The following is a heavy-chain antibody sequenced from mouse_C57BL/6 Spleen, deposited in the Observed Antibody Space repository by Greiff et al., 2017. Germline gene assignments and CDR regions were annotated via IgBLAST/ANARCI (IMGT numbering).Heavy chain of an antibody. CDR2: ISDGGSYT. J-gene: IGHJ4*01. CDR1: GFTFSSYA. D-gene: IGHD2-2*01. V-gene: IGHV5-4*01. CDR3: ARDQDYGYDRGVYAMDY. Sequence: DVKLQESGGGLVKPGGSLKLSCAASGFTFSSYAMSWVRQTPEKRLEWVATISDGGSYTYYPDNVKGRFTISRDNAKNNLYLQMSHLKSEDTAMYYCARDQDYGYDRGVYAMDYWGQGTSVTVSS.